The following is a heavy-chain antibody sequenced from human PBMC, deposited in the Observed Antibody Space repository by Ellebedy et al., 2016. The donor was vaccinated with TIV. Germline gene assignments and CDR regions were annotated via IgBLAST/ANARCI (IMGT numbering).Heavy chain of an antibody. Sequence: AASVKVSCKASGYTFTGYYMHWVRQAPGQGLEWMGWINPNSGGTNYAQKFQGRVTMTRDTSISTAYMELSRLRSDDTAVYYCARGDIVVVPAAKGGMDVWGQGTTVTVSS. CDR1: GYTFTGYY. CDR2: INPNSGGT. CDR3: ARGDIVVVPAAKGGMDV. D-gene: IGHD2-2*01. V-gene: IGHV1-2*02. J-gene: IGHJ6*02.